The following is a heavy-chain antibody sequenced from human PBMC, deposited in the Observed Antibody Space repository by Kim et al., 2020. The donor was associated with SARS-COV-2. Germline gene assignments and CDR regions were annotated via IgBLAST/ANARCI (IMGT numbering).Heavy chain of an antibody. Sequence: YADSVQGRVTHSSDHANNSLYLQTNSLRAEDWALYYCAKDMGSCGDAFDIWGQGTMVTVSS. V-gene: IGHV3-9*01. CDR3: AKDMGSCGDAFDI. J-gene: IGHJ3*02. D-gene: IGHD2-2*01.